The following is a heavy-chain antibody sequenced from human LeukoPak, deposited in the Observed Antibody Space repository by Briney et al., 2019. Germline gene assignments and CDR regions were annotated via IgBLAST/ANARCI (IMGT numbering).Heavy chain of an antibody. Sequence: GGSLRLSCAASGFTFSNYWMHWVRQAPGKGLVWVSRINSDGSSRNYADSVKVRFTISRDNAKHTLYLQMNSLRAEDTAVYYCASASSHRIAAGGDYWGQGTLVTVSS. CDR1: GFTFSNYW. V-gene: IGHV3-74*01. D-gene: IGHD6-13*01. CDR3: ASASSHRIAAGGDY. CDR2: INSDGSSR. J-gene: IGHJ4*02.